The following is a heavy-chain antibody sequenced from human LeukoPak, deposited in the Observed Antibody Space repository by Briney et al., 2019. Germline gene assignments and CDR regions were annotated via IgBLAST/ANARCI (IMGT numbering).Heavy chain of an antibody. CDR1: GFTFSDYY. V-gene: IGHV3-11*01. CDR2: ISSSGSTI. J-gene: IGHJ5*02. CDR3: ARGGSSTSSEYNWFDP. D-gene: IGHD2-2*01. Sequence: PGGSLRLSCAASGFTFSDYYMSWIRQAPGKGLEGVSYISSSGSTIYYADSVKGRFTISRDNAKNSLYLQMNSLRAEDTAVYYCARGGSSTSSEYNWFDPWGQGTLVTVSS.